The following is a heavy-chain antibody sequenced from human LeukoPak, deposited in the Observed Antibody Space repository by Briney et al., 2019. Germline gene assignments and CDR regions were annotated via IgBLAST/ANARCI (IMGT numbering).Heavy chain of an antibody. CDR3: AREVSAQSFDY. Sequence: PSETLSLTCTVSGGSISSGGYYWSWIRQHPGKGLEWIGYIYYSGSTYYNPSLKSRVTISVDTSKNQFSLKLSSVTAADTAVYYCAREVSAQSFDYWGQGTLVTVSS. V-gene: IGHV4-31*03. CDR1: GGSISSGGYY. J-gene: IGHJ4*02. CDR2: IYYSGST.